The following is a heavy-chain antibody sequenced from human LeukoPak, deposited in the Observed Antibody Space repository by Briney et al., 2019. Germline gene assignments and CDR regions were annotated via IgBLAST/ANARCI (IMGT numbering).Heavy chain of an antibody. D-gene: IGHD2-2*01. CDR2: IYYSGST. V-gene: IGHV4-61*08. Sequence: PSETLSLTCTVSGGSISSGDYYWSWIRQPPGKGLEWIGYIYYSGSTNYNPSLKSRVTISVDTSKNQFSLKLSSVTAADTAVYYCARTAVVPGSWVQFDLWGRGTLVTVSS. CDR1: GGSISSGDYY. J-gene: IGHJ2*01. CDR3: ARTAVVPGSWVQFDL.